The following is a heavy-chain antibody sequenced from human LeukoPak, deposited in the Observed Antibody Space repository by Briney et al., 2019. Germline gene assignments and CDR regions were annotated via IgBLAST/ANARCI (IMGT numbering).Heavy chain of an antibody. Sequence: GGSLRHACAASGFTFSSYAMTWVRQAPGKGLEWVSAFSATDGSAQYAESVEGRFTISRDNSKNTLFLQMNSLGAEDTAVYYCARAKIAAAGTGAFDVWGQGTLVTVSS. D-gene: IGHD6-13*01. CDR1: GFTFSSYA. J-gene: IGHJ3*01. CDR2: FSATDGSA. CDR3: ARAKIAAAGTGAFDV. V-gene: IGHV3-23*01.